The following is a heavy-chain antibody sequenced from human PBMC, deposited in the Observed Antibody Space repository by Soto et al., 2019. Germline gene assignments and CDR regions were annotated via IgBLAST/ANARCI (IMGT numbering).Heavy chain of an antibody. CDR1: GFTFSSYG. Sequence: QVQLVESGGGVVQPGRSLRLSCAASGFTFSSYGMHWVRQAPGKGLEWVAVISYDGSNKYYADSVKGRFTISRDNSKNTLYLQMISLRADDKVVYYCAKSSQDYWGQGPLLTVSS. V-gene: IGHV3-30*18. CDR2: ISYDGSNK. J-gene: IGHJ4*02. CDR3: AKSSQDY.